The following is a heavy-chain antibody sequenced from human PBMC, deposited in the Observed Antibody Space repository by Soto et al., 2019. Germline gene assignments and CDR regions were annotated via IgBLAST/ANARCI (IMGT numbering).Heavy chain of an antibody. CDR3: ARGQRMTTIKHFDS. Sequence: QVRLQQWGAGLLKPSETLSLTCAVYGGSFSGYYWTWIRQPPGKGLEWIGEINRSGNTNYNPSLKSRVTISVDTSKNQFSLKLSSVTAADTAVYYCARGQRMTTIKHFDSWGRGTLVTVSS. D-gene: IGHD4-4*01. J-gene: IGHJ4*02. CDR1: GGSFSGYY. V-gene: IGHV4-34*01. CDR2: INRSGNT.